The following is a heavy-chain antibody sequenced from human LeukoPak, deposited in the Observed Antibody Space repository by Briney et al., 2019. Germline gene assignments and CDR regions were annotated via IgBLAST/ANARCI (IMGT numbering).Heavy chain of an antibody. CDR1: GGSISSSGYY. CDR2: IYYSGTT. CDR3: ARTGGAVTPGVFDI. V-gene: IGHV4-39*07. D-gene: IGHD6-19*01. J-gene: IGHJ3*02. Sequence: SSETLSLTCTVSGGSISSSGYYWGWIRQPPGKGLEWIGIIYYSGTTYYNPSLKSRVTISIDTSKNQFSLKLSSMTAADTAVYYCARTGGAVTPGVFDIWGQGTTVAVSS.